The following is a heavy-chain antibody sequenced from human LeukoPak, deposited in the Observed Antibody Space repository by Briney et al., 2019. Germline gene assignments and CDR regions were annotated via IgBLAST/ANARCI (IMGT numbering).Heavy chain of an antibody. CDR1: GYTFTGYY. CDR3: ARDSASNWFDP. J-gene: IGHJ5*02. V-gene: IGHV1-69*13. Sequence: SVKVSCKASGYTFTGYYIHWVRQAPGQGLEWMGGIIPIFGTANYAQKFQGRVTITADESTSTAYMELSSLRSEDTAVYYCARDSASNWFDPWGQGTLVTVSS. CDR2: IIPIFGTA. D-gene: IGHD3-10*01.